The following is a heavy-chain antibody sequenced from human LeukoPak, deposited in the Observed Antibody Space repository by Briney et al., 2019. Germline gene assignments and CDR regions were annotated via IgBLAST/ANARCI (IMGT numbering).Heavy chain of an antibody. CDR2: INSDGSNT. CDR3: AKAGRKDYGGNWASDY. D-gene: IGHD4-23*01. J-gene: IGHJ4*02. Sequence: GGSLRLSCAASGFTFSSYWMHWVRQAPGKGLVWVSRINSDGSNTRYADSVKGRFTISRDNAKNTLYLQMNSLRAEDTAVYYCAKAGRKDYGGNWASDYWGQGTLVTVSS. V-gene: IGHV3-74*01. CDR1: GFTFSSYW.